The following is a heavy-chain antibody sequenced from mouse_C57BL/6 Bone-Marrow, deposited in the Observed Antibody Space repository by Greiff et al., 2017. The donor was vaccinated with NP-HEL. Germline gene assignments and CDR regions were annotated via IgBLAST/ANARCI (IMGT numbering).Heavy chain of an antibody. CDR3: TRSHYSNGFAY. V-gene: IGHV5-9-1*02. D-gene: IGHD2-5*01. CDR1: GFTFSSYA. Sequence: EVQGVESGEGLVKPGGSLKLSCAASGFTFSSYAMSWVRQTPEQRLEWVAYISSGGDYIYYAETVKGRSTISRDTARNTLYLQMSSLKSEDTAMYYCTRSHYSNGFAYWGQGTLVTVSA. CDR2: ISSGGDYI. J-gene: IGHJ3*01.